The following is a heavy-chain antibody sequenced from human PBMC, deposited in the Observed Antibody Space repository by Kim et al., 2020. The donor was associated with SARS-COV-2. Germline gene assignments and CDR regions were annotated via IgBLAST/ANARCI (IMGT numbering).Heavy chain of an antibody. Sequence: SETLSLTCAVYGGSFSGYYWSWIRQPPGKGLEWIGEINHSGSTNYNPSLKSRVTISVDTSKNQFSLKLSSVTAADTAVYYCARTRYYYYGMDVWGQGTTVTVSS. CDR3: ARTRYYYYGMDV. CDR1: GGSFSGYY. V-gene: IGHV4-34*01. J-gene: IGHJ6*02. CDR2: INHSGST.